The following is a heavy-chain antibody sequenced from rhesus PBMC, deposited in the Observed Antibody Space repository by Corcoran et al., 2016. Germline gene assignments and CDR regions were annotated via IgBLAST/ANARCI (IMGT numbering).Heavy chain of an antibody. D-gene: IGHD1-20*01. J-gene: IGHJ2*01. CDR3: VHNSGGGWYFDL. CDR1: GGSISSNY. Sequence: QLQLQESGPGLVKPSETLSLTCAVSGGSISSNYWSWIRQPPGKGLEWIGRISGSGGGTDYTPSPKSQVTIPPDKAKNQSSLRRSAGNAAATAVYSGVHNSGGGWYFDLWGPGTPITISS. V-gene: IGHV4-173*01. CDR2: ISGSGGGT.